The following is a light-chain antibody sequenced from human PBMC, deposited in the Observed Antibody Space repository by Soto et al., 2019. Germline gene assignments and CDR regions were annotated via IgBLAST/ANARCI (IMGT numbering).Light chain of an antibody. CDR1: ISDVGFYAR. Sequence: QSALTQPPSVSGSPGQSVTISCTGTISDVGFYARVSWYQQPPGTAPKLLIYAVTNRPSGVPDRFSGSQSGKTASLTISGLQAGDEADYYCSSYTSSSTYVFGTGTKLTVL. CDR3: SSYTSSSTYV. V-gene: IGLV2-18*02. CDR2: AVT. J-gene: IGLJ1*01.